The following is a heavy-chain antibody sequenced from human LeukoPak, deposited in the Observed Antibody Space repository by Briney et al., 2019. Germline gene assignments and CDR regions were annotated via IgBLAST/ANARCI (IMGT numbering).Heavy chain of an antibody. Sequence: PGGSLRLSCAASGFTVSSNYMSWGRQAPGKGLEWVSVIYNSGGTYYADSVKGRFTISRDTSKNTVSLQMNSLRAEDTAVYYCARDRGGATLDYWAQGTLVTVSS. J-gene: IGHJ4*02. CDR3: ARDRGGATLDY. D-gene: IGHD1-26*01. V-gene: IGHV3-66*01. CDR1: GFTVSSNY. CDR2: IYNSGGT.